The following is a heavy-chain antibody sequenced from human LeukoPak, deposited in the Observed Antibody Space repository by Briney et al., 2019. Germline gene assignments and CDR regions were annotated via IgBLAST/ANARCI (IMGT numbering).Heavy chain of an antibody. J-gene: IGHJ4*02. V-gene: IGHV3-74*03. CDR1: GFTFSTYW. CDR3: ARDYAGSPDY. CDR2: INGDGSTT. Sequence: PGGSLRLSCTGSGFTFSTYWINWVRQSPGKGLVWVALINGDGSTTTHADSVKGRFTISRDNAKNTAYLQMNSLRDEDTAVYFCARDYAGSPDYWGQGTLVTVSA. D-gene: IGHD3-10*01.